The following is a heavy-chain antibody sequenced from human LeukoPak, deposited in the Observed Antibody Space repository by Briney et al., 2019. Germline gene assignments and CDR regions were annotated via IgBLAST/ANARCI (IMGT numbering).Heavy chain of an antibody. CDR1: GCTFTSYY. J-gene: IGHJ4*02. CDR2: INPSGGST. V-gene: IGHV1-46*01. D-gene: IGHD3-16*01. Sequence: ASVKVSFKASGCTFTSYYMHWVRQAPGQGPEWMGIINPSGGSTSYAQKFQGRVTMTRDTSTSTVYMELSSLRSEDTAVYYCARGGSFGAYFDYWGQGTLVTVSS. CDR3: ARGGSFGAYFDY.